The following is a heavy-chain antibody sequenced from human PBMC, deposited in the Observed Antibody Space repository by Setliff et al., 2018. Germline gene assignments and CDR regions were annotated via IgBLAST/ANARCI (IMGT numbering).Heavy chain of an antibody. CDR2: LDPDSGAR. Sequence: GASVKVSCKASGYIFSDHYIHWVRQAPGQGLEWMGRLDPDSGARFYDQKFEGRVTMTMDVSINTAYTEVTRLRDDDTAVYYCARVPEHCPGGSCYDYWGQGALVTVSS. J-gene: IGHJ4*02. V-gene: IGHV1-2*06. CDR3: ARVPEHCPGGSCYDY. D-gene: IGHD2-15*01. CDR1: GYIFSDHY.